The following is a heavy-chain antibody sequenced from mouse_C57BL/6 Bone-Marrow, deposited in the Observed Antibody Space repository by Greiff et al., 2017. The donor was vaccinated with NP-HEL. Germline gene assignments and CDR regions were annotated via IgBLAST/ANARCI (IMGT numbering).Heavy chain of an antibody. CDR3: ARGGGSPYWYFDV. D-gene: IGHD1-1*01. J-gene: IGHJ1*03. Sequence: VQLQQSGPVLVKPGASVKMSCKASGYTFTDYYMNWVKQSHGKSLEWIGVINPYNGGTSYNQKFKGKATLTVDKSSSTAYMELNSLTSEDSAVYYCARGGGSPYWYFDVWGTGTTVTVSS. V-gene: IGHV1-19*01. CDR2: INPYNGGT. CDR1: GYTFTDYY.